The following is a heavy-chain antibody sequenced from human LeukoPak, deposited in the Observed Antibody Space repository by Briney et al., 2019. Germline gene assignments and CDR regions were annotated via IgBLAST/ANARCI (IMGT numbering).Heavy chain of an antibody. J-gene: IGHJ4*02. Sequence: SETLSLTCAVYGGSFSGYYWSWIRQPPGKGLEWTGEINHSGSTNYNPSLKSRVTISVDTSKNQFSLKLSSVTAADTAVYYCARAGWLRGVDYWGQGTLVTVSS. V-gene: IGHV4-34*01. CDR1: GGSFSGYY. D-gene: IGHD5-12*01. CDR3: ARAGWLRGVDY. CDR2: INHSGST.